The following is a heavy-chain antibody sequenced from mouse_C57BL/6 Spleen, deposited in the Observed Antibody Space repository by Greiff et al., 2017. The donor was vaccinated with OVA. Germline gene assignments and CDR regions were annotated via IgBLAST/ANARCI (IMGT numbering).Heavy chain of an antibody. D-gene: IGHD2-5*01. J-gene: IGHJ2*01. Sequence: QVQLQQPGAELVRPGTSVKLSCKASGYTFTSYWMHWVKQRPGQGLEWIGVIDPSDSYTNYNQKFKGKATLTVDTSSSTAYMQLSSLTSEDSAVYYCARGHYSNYVDYWGQGTTLTVSS. CDR2: IDPSDSYT. V-gene: IGHV1-59*01. CDR1: GYTFTSYW. CDR3: ARGHYSNYVDY.